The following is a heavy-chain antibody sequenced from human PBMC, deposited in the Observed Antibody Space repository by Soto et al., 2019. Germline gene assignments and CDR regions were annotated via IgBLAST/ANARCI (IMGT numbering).Heavy chain of an antibody. CDR2: ISYDGSNK. CDR3: ARGNRVVGVVFPHYYYGMDV. J-gene: IGHJ6*02. D-gene: IGHD3-3*01. V-gene: IGHV3-30-3*01. Sequence: GGSLRLSCAASGFTFSSYAMHWVRQAPGKGLEWVAVISYDGSNKYYAAYVKGRFTISRDNSKNTLYLQMNSLRAEDTAVYYRARGNRVVGVVFPHYYYGMDVWGQGTTVTVSS. CDR1: GFTFSSYA.